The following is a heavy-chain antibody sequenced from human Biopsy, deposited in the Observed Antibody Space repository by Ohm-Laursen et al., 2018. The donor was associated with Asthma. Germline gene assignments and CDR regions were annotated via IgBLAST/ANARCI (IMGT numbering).Heavy chain of an antibody. J-gene: IGHJ6*02. CDR1: GYTFNSAG. D-gene: IGHD3-10*01. CDR3: ARAVDYSHYYGIDV. CDR2: ISVYNGNT. Sequence: ATVKISCKPSGYTFNSAGITWVRQAPGQGLEWMGWISVYNGNTKVAQKLQDRVTMITDTSTSTAYMELRSLRSDDTAVYFCARAVDYSHYYGIDVWGQGTTVTVS. V-gene: IGHV1-18*01.